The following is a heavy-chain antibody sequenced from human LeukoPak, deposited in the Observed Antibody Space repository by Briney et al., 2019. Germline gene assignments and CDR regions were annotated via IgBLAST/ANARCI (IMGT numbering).Heavy chain of an antibody. CDR1: GYSISSGYF. D-gene: IGHD6-19*01. CDR2: IHSGESP. V-gene: IGHV4-38-2*02. CDR3: ASSGWYRGY. Sequence: PSETLSLTCTVSGYSISSGYFWGWIRQPPGKGLEWIGVIHSGESPYYSPSLESRITISIDTSMNQFSLKLSSVTAADTAVYYCASSGWYRGYWGQGTLVTVSS. J-gene: IGHJ4*02.